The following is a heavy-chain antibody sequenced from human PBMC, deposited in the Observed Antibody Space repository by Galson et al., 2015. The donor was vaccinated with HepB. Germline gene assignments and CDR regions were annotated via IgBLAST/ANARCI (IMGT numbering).Heavy chain of an antibody. D-gene: IGHD3-10*01. CDR1: GSTFSSYA. Sequence: SLRLSCAASGSTFSSYAMSWVRQAPGKGLEWVSAISGSGGSTYYADSVKGRFTISRDNSKNTLYLQMNSLRAEDTAVYYCAKMDLLWFGGPGKVGYYFDYWGQGTLVTVSS. V-gene: IGHV3-23*01. CDR3: AKMDLLWFGGPGKVGYYFDY. CDR2: ISGSGGST. J-gene: IGHJ4*02.